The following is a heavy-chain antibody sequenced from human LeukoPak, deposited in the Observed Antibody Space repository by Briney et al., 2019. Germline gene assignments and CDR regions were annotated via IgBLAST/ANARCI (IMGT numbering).Heavy chain of an antibody. CDR3: ACCSSTSCPTGDWYFDL. Sequence: SVKVSCKASGGTFNSYAISWVRQAPGQGLEWMGGIIPIFGTANYAQKFQGRVTITADESTSTAYMELSSLRSEDTAVYYCACCSSTSCPTGDWYFDLWGRGTLVAVSS. V-gene: IGHV1-69*01. CDR2: IIPIFGTA. J-gene: IGHJ2*01. CDR1: GGTFNSYA. D-gene: IGHD2-2*01.